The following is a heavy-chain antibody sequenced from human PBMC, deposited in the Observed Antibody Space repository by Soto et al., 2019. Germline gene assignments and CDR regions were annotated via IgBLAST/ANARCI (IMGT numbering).Heavy chain of an antibody. J-gene: IGHJ4*02. Sequence: PGGSLRLSCAASGFTFSSYAMSWVRQAPGKGLEWVSAISGSGGSTYYADSVKGRFTISRDNSKNTLYLQMNSLRAEDTAVYYCANQFLGYCSGGSCPRIVYWGQGTLVTVSS. CDR2: ISGSGGST. CDR3: ANQFLGYCSGGSCPRIVY. D-gene: IGHD2-15*01. CDR1: GFTFSSYA. V-gene: IGHV3-23*01.